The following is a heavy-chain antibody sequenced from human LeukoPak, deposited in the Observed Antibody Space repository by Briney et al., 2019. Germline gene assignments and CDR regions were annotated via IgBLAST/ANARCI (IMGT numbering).Heavy chain of an antibody. J-gene: IGHJ3*02. V-gene: IGHV3-23*01. CDR2: ISGSGGST. D-gene: IGHD3-16*01. Sequence: GGSLRLSCAASGFTFSSYAMSWVRQAPGKGLEWVSAISGSGGSTYYADSVKGRFTVSRDNAKNSLYLQMNSLRAEDTAVYYCARDRNLMSDACDIWGQGTMVTVSS. CDR1: GFTFSSYA. CDR3: ARDRNLMSDACDI.